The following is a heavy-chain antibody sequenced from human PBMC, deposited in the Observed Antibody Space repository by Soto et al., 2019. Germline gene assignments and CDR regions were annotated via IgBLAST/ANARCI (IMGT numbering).Heavy chain of an antibody. J-gene: IGHJ4*02. CDR3: DSAVAGTFH. CDR2: ISGGTT. V-gene: IGHV3-23*01. D-gene: IGHD6-19*01. Sequence: LRLSCAVSGFTFSSSAMSWVRQAPGQGLEWVSAISGGTTYYADSVKGRFTISRDNSKNTLYLQMNSLRAEDTAVYYCDSAVAGTFHWGQGTLVTVSS. CDR1: GFTFSSSA.